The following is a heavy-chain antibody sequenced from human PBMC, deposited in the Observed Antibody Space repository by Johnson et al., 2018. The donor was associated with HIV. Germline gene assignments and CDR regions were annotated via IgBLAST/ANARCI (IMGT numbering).Heavy chain of an antibody. CDR2: ISYDGSNK. V-gene: IGHV3-30*03. D-gene: IGHD3-3*01. CDR3: ARERWSSYFGAFDI. J-gene: IGHJ3*02. CDR1: GFTVSSNE. Sequence: VQLVESRGVLVQPGGSLRLSCAASGFTVSSNEMSWVRQAPGKGLEWVAIISYDGSNKYYADSVKGRFTISRDNSKNTLYLQMNSLRAEDTALYYCARERWSSYFGAFDIWGQGTMVTLSS.